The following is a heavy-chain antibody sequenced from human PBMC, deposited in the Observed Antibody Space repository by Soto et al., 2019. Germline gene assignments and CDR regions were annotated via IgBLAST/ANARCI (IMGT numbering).Heavy chain of an antibody. CDR1: GGTFSRYS. J-gene: IGHJ3*02. V-gene: IGHV1-69*13. CDR2: IIPIFGTA. CDR3: ARETTDHDAFDI. Sequence: SVKVSCQASGGTFSRYSIRWVRQAPGQGLEWMGGIIPIFGTANYAQKFQGRVTITADESTSTAYMELSSLRSEDTAVYYCARETTDHDAFDIWGQGTMVTGSS.